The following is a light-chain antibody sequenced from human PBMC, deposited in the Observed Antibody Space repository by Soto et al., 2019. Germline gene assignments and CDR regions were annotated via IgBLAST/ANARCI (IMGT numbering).Light chain of an antibody. Sequence: SVLTQPPSVSAAPGQKVTISCSGSNSNIVKNYVSWYQHLPGTAPKVLIYDDTKRPSGIPDRFSGSKSGTSATLGITGLQTGDEADYFCGTWDTSLSAVVFGGGTKLTVL. V-gene: IGLV1-51*01. J-gene: IGLJ2*01. CDR3: GTWDTSLSAVV. CDR1: NSNIVKNY. CDR2: DDT.